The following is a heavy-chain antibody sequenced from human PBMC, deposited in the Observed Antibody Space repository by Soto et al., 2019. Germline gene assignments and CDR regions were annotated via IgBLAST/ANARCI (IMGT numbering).Heavy chain of an antibody. V-gene: IGHV3-30*18. CDR1: GFTFSDYA. Sequence: VQLVESGGGVVQPGRSLRLSCAASGFTFSDYAMHWVRQAPGKGLKWVAVVSHDGRNTHYADSVKGRFTISRDISKDTVSLEMTCLRAEDTAVYYCAKGGRQWLVTSDLNYWGEGALVTVSS. J-gene: IGHJ4*02. CDR3: AKGGRQWLVTSDLNY. D-gene: IGHD6-19*01. CDR2: VSHDGRNT.